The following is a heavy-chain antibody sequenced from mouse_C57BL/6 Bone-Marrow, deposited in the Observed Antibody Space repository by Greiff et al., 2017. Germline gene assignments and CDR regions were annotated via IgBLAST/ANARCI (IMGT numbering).Heavy chain of an antibody. Sequence: QVQLKQPGAELVKPGASVKLSCKASGYTFTSYWMHWVKQRPGQGLEWIGMIHPNSGSTNYNEKFKSKATLTVDKSSSTAYMQLSSLTSEDSAVYYCAREVTTVVALGYWGQGTTLTVSS. J-gene: IGHJ2*01. V-gene: IGHV1-64*01. CDR2: IHPNSGST. CDR3: AREVTTVVALGY. CDR1: GYTFTSYW. D-gene: IGHD1-1*01.